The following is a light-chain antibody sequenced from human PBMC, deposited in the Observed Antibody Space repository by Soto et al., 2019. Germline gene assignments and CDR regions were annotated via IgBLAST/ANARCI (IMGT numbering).Light chain of an antibody. CDR2: GAS. J-gene: IGKJ5*01. CDR1: QSVNTNY. CDR3: QQYGSSPIT. V-gene: IGKV3-20*01. Sequence: EIVLTQSAGTLALCPGERATLSCRASQSVNTNYLAWYQQKSGQAPRLLIYGASSRATGIPDRFSGSGSGTDFTLTISRLEPEDFAAYFCQQYGSSPITFGQGTRLEIK.